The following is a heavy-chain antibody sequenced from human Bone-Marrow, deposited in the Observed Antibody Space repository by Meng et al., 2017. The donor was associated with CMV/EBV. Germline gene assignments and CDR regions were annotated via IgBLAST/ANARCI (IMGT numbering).Heavy chain of an antibody. CDR3: ARDPRAYFDY. J-gene: IGHJ4*02. V-gene: IGHV3-33*01. Sequence: GESLKISCATSGFSFVNYGIHWVRQAPGKGLEWVAVIWSDGSNTYYADSVKGRFTISRDNSKNTVYLQMNSLRAEDTAVYYCARDPRAYFDYWGQGTRVTGYS. CDR2: IWSDGSNT. CDR1: GFSFVNYG.